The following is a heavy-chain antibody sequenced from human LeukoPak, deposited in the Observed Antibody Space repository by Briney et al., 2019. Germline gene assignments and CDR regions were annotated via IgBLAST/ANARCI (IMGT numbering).Heavy chain of an antibody. J-gene: IGHJ4*02. V-gene: IGHV3-74*01. CDR2: INPDGTTT. Sequence: GGSLRLSCAASGFTLSNYWMHWVRQTPGKGLVLVSHINPDGTTTDYADSVKGRFTFSRDNAKNTLYLQMNSLRAEDTAVYYCARGLPLMSTVLIAVAGGFDYWGQGTLVTVSS. CDR1: GFTLSNYW. D-gene: IGHD6-19*01. CDR3: ARGLPLMSTVLIAVAGGFDY.